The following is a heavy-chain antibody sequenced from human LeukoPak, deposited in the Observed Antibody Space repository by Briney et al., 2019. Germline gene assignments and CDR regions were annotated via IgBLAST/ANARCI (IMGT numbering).Heavy chain of an antibody. J-gene: IGHJ3*02. D-gene: IGHD3-10*01. CDR2: ISGSGGST. CDR3: ATAYTRYYYGSGSYYTNDAFDI. V-gene: IGHV3-23*01. Sequence: GGSLRLSCAASGFTFNSYAISWVRQAPGKGLEWVSAISGSGGSTYYTDSVKGRFTISRDNSKNTLYLQMNSLRAEDTAVYYCATAYTRYYYGSGSYYTNDAFDIWGQGTMVTVSS. CDR1: GFTFNSYA.